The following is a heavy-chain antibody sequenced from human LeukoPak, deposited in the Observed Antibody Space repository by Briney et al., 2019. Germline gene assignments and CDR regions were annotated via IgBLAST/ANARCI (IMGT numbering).Heavy chain of an antibody. Sequence: GGSLRLSCAASGFTFSTYWMSWVRQAPGKGLEWVANIKQDGSEKYYVDSVKGRFTISRDNAKNSLYLQMNSLRAEDTAVYYCARDSPKGPFDYWGQGTLVTVSS. CDR1: GFTFSTYW. CDR2: IKQDGSEK. CDR3: ARDSPKGPFDY. V-gene: IGHV3-7*03. J-gene: IGHJ4*02.